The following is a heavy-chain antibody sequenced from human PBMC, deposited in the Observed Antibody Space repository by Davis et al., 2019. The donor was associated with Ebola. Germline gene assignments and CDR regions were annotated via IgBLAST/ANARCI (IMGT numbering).Heavy chain of an antibody. CDR2: MSYDGSYE. D-gene: IGHD3-10*01. V-gene: IGHV3-30*18. CDR1: GVTFSTFA. J-gene: IGHJ6*02. Sequence: GESLKISCAASGVTFSTFAMHWVRQAPGKGLEWVAVMSYDGSYEYYADSVKGRFTISRDNSKNTLYLQMNSLRAEDTAVYYWAKGGSFYYYYGMDVWGQGTTVTVSS. CDR3: AKGGSFYYYYGMDV.